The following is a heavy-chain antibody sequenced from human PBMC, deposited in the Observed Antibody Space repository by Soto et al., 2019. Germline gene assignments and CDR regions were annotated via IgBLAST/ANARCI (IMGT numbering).Heavy chain of an antibody. CDR3: ARESTSSSYYYYGMDV. D-gene: IGHD2-2*01. CDR1: GGSISSCGYY. Sequence: QVQLQESGPGLVKPSQTLSLTCTVSGGSISSCGYYWIWIRQHPGKGLEWIVYIYYSGSTYYHPSLHSRVTITVDTSNNQFSPQMSSVTAADTAVYYCARESTSSSYYYYGMDVWGQGTTVTVSS. V-gene: IGHV4-31*03. J-gene: IGHJ6*02. CDR2: IYYSGST.